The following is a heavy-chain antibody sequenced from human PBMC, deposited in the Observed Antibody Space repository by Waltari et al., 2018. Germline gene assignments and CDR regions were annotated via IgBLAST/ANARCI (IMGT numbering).Heavy chain of an antibody. J-gene: IGHJ5*02. D-gene: IGHD6-6*01. V-gene: IGHV4-59*01. Sequence: QVQLQESGPGLVKPSETLSLTCTVSGDSIGRYYWGWIRQPPGKGLEWIGYINYSGSTYYTPSLNNRVTISVDTSKNQFSLKLNSVTAADTAVYYCTRYDASSSAGWFDPWGQGTLVTVSS. CDR3: TRYDASSSAGWFDP. CDR2: INYSGST. CDR1: GDSIGRYY.